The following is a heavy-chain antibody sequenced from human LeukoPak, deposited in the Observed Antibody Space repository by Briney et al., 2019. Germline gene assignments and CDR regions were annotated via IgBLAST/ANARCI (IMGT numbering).Heavy chain of an antibody. V-gene: IGHV1-24*01. CDR3: VTGFTTMAVDYFDY. Sequence: ASVKVSCKVSGKTLSDLSIHWLRQPPGKGLEWLGGSDPEDGERIYAQMFQGRVTMPEDTSIDTAYMELSSLRSEDTAVYYCVTGFTTMAVDYFDYWGQGTLVTVSP. D-gene: IGHD5-18*01. CDR1: GKTLSDLS. J-gene: IGHJ4*02. CDR2: SDPEDGER.